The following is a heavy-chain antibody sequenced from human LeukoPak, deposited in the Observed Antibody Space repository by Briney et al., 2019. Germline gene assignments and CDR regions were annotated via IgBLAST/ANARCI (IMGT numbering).Heavy chain of an antibody. CDR3: AKDRYSSSWYDY. D-gene: IGHD6-13*01. CDR2: ISGSGGST. J-gene: IGHJ4*02. V-gene: IGHV3-23*01. CDR1: GFTFSSYA. Sequence: GGSLRLSCAASGFTFSSYAMSWVRQAPGKGLEWDSAISGSGGSTYYADSVKGRFTISRDTSKNTLYLQMNSLRAEDTAVYYCAKDRYSSSWYDYWGQGTLVTVSS.